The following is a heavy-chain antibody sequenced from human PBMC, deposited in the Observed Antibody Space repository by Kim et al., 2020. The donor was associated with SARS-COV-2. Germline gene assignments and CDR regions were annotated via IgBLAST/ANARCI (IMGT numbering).Heavy chain of an antibody. CDR3: AKMVIMDGYNYFYYYAM. CDR1: GFTFDTYA. V-gene: IGHV3-23*01. D-gene: IGHD2-21*01. J-gene: IGHJ6*01. CDR2: ISGGAVNK. Sequence: GGSLRLSCVASGFTFDTYAMSWVRQAPGKGLEWVSAISGGAVNKFYADSVRGRFTISRDNSKNTLYLQMKSLRDEDTALYYCAKMVIMDGYNYFYYYAM.